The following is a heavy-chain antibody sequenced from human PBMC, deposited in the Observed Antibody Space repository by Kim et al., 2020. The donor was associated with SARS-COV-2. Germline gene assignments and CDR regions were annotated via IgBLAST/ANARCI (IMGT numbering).Heavy chain of an antibody. D-gene: IGHD3-3*01. Sequence: PSRKSRVTISVDKSKNQSSLKLSSVTAADTAVYYCARSITIFGVVITFDYWGQGTLVTVSS. CDR3: ARSITIFGVVITFDY. J-gene: IGHJ4*02. V-gene: IGHV4-4*02.